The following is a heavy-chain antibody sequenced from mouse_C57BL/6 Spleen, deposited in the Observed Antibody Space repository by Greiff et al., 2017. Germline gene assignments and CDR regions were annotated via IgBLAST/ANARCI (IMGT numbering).Heavy chain of an antibody. V-gene: IGHV1-76*01. CDR2: IYPGSGNT. CDR3: ARPSYYSGFDY. D-gene: IGHD1-1*01. J-gene: IGHJ2*01. Sequence: QVQLQQSGAELVRPGASVKLSCKASGYTFTDYYINWVKQRPGQGLEWIARIYPGSGNTYYNEKFKGKATLTAEKSSSTAYMQLSSLTSEDSAVYFCARPSYYSGFDYWGQGTTLTVSS. CDR1: GYTFTDYY.